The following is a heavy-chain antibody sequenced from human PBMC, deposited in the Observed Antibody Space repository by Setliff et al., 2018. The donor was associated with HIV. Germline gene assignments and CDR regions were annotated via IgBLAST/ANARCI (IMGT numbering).Heavy chain of an antibody. CDR2: ISYDGIDK. J-gene: IGHJ5*01. CDR3: ARIIAGPDYFDS. Sequence: GGSLRLSCAASGFTFSDYAMHWVCQAPGKGLEWVATISYDGIDKYYTSLKTRLTISKDTSKNQVVLTMTNMDPVDTATYYCARIIAGPDYFDSWGQGILVTVSS. D-gene: IGHD2-15*01. V-gene: IGHV3-30*14. CDR1: GFTFSDYA.